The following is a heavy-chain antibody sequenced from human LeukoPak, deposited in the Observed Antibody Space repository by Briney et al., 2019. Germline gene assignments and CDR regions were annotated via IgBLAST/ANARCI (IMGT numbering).Heavy chain of an antibody. Sequence: SETLSLTCAVSGYSISSGYYWGWIRQPPGKGLEWIGSIYHSGSTYYNPSLKSRVTISVDTSKNQFTLKLSPVTAADTAVYYCASVRDSGSDDLDAFDIWGQGTMVTVSS. J-gene: IGHJ3*02. V-gene: IGHV4-38-2*01. CDR2: IYHSGST. CDR3: ASVRDSGSDDLDAFDI. D-gene: IGHD1-26*01. CDR1: GYSISSGYY.